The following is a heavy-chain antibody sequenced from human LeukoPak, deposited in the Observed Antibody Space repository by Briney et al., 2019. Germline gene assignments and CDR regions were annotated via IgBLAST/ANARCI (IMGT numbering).Heavy chain of an antibody. Sequence: GRSLRLSCAASGFTFSNYGMHWVRQAPGKGLEWVAVIRYDGSNKYYADSVKGRFTISRDNSKNTLYLQMNSLRAEDTAVYYCARIWFGEASVDYWGQGTLVTVSS. D-gene: IGHD3-10*01. V-gene: IGHV3-33*01. J-gene: IGHJ4*02. CDR1: GFTFSNYG. CDR3: ARIWFGEASVDY. CDR2: IRYDGSNK.